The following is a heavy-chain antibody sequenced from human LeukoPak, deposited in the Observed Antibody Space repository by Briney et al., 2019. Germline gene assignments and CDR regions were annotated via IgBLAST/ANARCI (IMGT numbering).Heavy chain of an antibody. CDR3: TREYRHQPD. D-gene: IGHD2-2*01. V-gene: IGHV1-8*02. Sequence: ASVKVSCKASGYTLTSYDINWVRQATGQGLEWMGWMNANSGNTGYAQKFQGRFAMTWDTSIGTAYMELSSLRSEDTAVYYCTREYRHQPDWGQGTLVTVSS. CDR1: GYTLTSYD. J-gene: IGHJ4*02. CDR2: MNANSGNT.